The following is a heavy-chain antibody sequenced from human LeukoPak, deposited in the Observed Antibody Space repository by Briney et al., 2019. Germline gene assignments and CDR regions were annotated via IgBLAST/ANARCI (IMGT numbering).Heavy chain of an antibody. CDR1: GGSISSSSSY. Sequence: SETLSLTCTVSGGSISSSSSYWGWIRQPPGKGLEWIGSIYYSGSTYYNPSLKSRLTISLDTSKNQFSLKLSSVTAADTAVYYCTGKYYFDSSGYYYADYWGQGTLVTVSS. J-gene: IGHJ4*02. D-gene: IGHD3-22*01. CDR2: IYYSGST. CDR3: TGKYYFDSSGYYYADY. V-gene: IGHV4-39*07.